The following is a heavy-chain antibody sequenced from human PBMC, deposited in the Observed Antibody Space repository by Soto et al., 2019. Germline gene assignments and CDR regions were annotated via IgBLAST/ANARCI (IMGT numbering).Heavy chain of an antibody. J-gene: IGHJ4*02. V-gene: IGHV3-33*08. CDR3: ARVKDSTMGPSFDS. D-gene: IGHD5-18*01. Sequence: QVQMVESGGGVVQPGKSLRLSCAASGFTFSSYGMHWVRQAPGKGLEWVAVIWYDGSNKDYADSVRGRFTISRDNSKNTLYLQINSLRAEDTALYYCARVKDSTMGPSFDSWGQGTLVTVSS. CDR2: IWYDGSNK. CDR1: GFTFSSYG.